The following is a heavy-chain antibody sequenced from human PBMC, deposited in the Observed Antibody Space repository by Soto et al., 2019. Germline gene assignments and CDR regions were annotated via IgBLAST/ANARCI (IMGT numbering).Heavy chain of an antibody. Sequence: SETLSLTCAVYGGSFSGYYWSWIRQPPGKGLEWIGEINHSGSTNYNPSLKSRVTISVDTSKNQFSLKLSSVTAADTAVYYCARRIVVVPAAMRYHWFDPWGQGTLVTVSS. CDR2: INHSGST. CDR3: ARRIVVVPAAMRYHWFDP. V-gene: IGHV4-34*01. D-gene: IGHD2-2*01. CDR1: GGSFSGYY. J-gene: IGHJ5*02.